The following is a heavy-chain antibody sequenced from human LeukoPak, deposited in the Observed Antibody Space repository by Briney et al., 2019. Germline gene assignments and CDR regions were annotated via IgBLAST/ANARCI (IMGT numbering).Heavy chain of an antibody. V-gene: IGHV1-8*01. CDR3: ARGSWAAGDAFDI. D-gene: IGHD6-25*01. CDR1: GYTFTSYD. CDR2: MNPNSGNT. Sequence: GASVKVSCKASGYTFTSYDINWVRQATEQGLEWMGWMNPNSGNTGYAQKFQGRVTMTRNTSISTAYMELSSLRSEDTAVYYCARGSWAAGDAFDIWGQGTMVTVSS. J-gene: IGHJ3*02.